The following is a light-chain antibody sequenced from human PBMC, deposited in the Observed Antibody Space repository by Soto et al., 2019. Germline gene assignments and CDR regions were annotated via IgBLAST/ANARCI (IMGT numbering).Light chain of an antibody. CDR2: DVS. CDR3: SSYTISNTLV. CDR1: SRDIGTYYY. V-gene: IGLV2-14*03. J-gene: IGLJ3*02. Sequence: QSALTQPASVSGSPGQSITISCTGTSRDIGTYYYVSWYQHHPGKAPKVIIHDVSTRPSGVSDRFSGSKSDNTASLTISGLQPDDGADYYCSSYTISNTLVFGGGTKVTVL.